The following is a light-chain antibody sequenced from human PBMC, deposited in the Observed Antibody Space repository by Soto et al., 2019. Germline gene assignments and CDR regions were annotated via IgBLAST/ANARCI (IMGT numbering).Light chain of an antibody. V-gene: IGKV1-17*01. Sequence: DLQMTQSPSSLSASVGDRVTITCRAGQDIRNNLGWYQQEPGKAPKRLQGGVPSRFSGSGSGTEFTLTISSLQPEDFATYYCLQHNAYPWTFGQGTKVDIK. CDR3: LQHNAYPWT. J-gene: IGKJ1*01. CDR1: QDIRNN.